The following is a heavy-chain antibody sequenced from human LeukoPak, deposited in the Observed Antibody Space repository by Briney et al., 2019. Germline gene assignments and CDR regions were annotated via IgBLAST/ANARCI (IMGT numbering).Heavy chain of an antibody. Sequence: GRSLRLSCAASGFTFDDYAMHWVRQAPGKGLEWVSGISWNSGSIGYADSVKGRFTISRDNAKNSLYLQMNSLRAEDTALYYCAELSYYYDSSGHLTGVYWGQGTLVTVSS. CDR3: AELSYYYDSSGHLTGVY. J-gene: IGHJ4*02. D-gene: IGHD3-22*01. V-gene: IGHV3-9*01. CDR2: ISWNSGSI. CDR1: GFTFDDYA.